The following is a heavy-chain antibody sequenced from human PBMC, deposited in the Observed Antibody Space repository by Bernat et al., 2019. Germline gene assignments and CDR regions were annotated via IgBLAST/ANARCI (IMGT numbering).Heavy chain of an antibody. D-gene: IGHD3-3*01. CDR2: IYYSWST. CDR3: ARLLRSLYCLDY. Sequence: QLQLQESGPGLVKPSETLSLTCTVSGGSISSSSYYWGWIRQPPGKGLEWIGSIYYSWSTYYNPSLKSRITISVDTSKNPFSLKLSSVTAADTAVYYCARLLRSLYCLDYWDQGTLVTVSS. V-gene: IGHV4-39*01. CDR1: GGSISSSSYY. J-gene: IGHJ4*02.